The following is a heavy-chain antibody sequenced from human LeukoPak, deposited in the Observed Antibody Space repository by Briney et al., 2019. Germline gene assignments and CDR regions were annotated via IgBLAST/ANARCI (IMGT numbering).Heavy chain of an antibody. V-gene: IGHV3-33*01. Sequence: GGALRLSCTASGLTFSTYARHWVRQAPGKGLEWVAVIWNDGGDKYYADSVKGRFTISRDNSKNTLYLQMNSLRAEDTAVYYCARDLSRNWFDPWGQGTLVTVSS. J-gene: IGHJ5*02. CDR1: GLTFSTYA. CDR2: IWNDGGDK. CDR3: ARDLSRNWFDP.